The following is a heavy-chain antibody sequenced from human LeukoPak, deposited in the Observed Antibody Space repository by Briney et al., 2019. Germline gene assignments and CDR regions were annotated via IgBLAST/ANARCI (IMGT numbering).Heavy chain of an antibody. J-gene: IGHJ5*02. D-gene: IGHD1-14*01. CDR1: GGSISSSSYY. V-gene: IGHV4-39*07. CDR3: ARAYHPIGRDRWFDP. Sequence: PSETLSLTCTVSGGSISSSSYYWGWVRQPPGRGLEWLGSIYYSGSTYYNPSLKSRVTISVDTCKKQFSRKLSSVTAADTAVYYCARAYHPIGRDRWFDPWGQGTLVTVSS. CDR2: IYYSGST.